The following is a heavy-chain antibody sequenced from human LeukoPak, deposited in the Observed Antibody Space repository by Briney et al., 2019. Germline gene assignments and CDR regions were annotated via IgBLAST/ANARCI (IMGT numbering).Heavy chain of an antibody. CDR1: GYTFTNYG. D-gene: IGHD3-22*01. J-gene: IGHJ4*02. V-gene: IGHV1-18*01. CDR2: ISPYNGNT. CDR3: ARSPLPYCYDSSGPFDY. Sequence: ASVKVSCKASGYTFTNYGISWVRQAPGQGLEWMAWISPYNGNTNFPQKLQGRVTMTTDTSTSTAYMELRSLRSDDTAVYYCARSPLPYCYDSSGPFDYWGQGTLVTVSS.